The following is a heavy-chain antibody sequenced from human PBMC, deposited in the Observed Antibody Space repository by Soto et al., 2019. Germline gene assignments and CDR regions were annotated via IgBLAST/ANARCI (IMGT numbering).Heavy chain of an antibody. D-gene: IGHD3-16*01. V-gene: IGHV3-23*01. CDR3: AKGGRPAYPVGDLVDL. J-gene: IGHJ4*01. CDR2: VGSFGNT. CDR1: GFPFPHYD. Sequence: GGSLRLSCAASGFPFPHYDMNWVRQAPGKGLEWVAAVGSFGNTYYRDSVRGRFTISRDDSRNLVYLQLSRLRLDDTAVYLCAKGGRPAYPVGDLVDLWGQGLLVTVTA.